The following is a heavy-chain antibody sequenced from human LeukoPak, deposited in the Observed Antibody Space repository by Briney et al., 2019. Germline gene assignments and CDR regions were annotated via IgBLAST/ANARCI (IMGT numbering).Heavy chain of an antibody. CDR2: IYSGGST. CDR1: GFTVSSNY. D-gene: IGHD6-19*01. J-gene: IGHJ4*02. V-gene: IGHV3-53*01. Sequence: GGSLRLSCAASGFTVSSNYMSWVRQAPGKGLEWVSVIYSGGSTYYADSVKGRFTISRDNSKNTLYLQMNSLRAEDTAVYYCARFSGWPDYFDYWGQGTLVTVSS. CDR3: ARFSGWPDYFDY.